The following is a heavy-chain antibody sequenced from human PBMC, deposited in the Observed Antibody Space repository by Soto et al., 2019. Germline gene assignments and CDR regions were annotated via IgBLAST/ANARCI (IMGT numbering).Heavy chain of an antibody. CDR2: IKTNSEGGTT. J-gene: IGHJ6*02. CDR1: GLTISNAW. V-gene: IGHV3-15*07. Sequence: EVQLVESGGGLIYPGGSLRLSCAASGLTISNAWMNWVRQAPGKGLEWVGRIKTNSEGGTTDYAAAVKGIFTVSRDDSKNTLYLQMNSLKTEDTAVYYCTTGSVEGVWGQGTMVAVSS. CDR3: TTGSVEGV.